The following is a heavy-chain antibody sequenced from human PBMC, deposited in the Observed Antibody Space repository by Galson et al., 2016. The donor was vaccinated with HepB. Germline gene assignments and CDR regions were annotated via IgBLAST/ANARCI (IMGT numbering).Heavy chain of an antibody. CDR3: TRAYSSSWYFLYYFDY. V-gene: IGHV3-21*01. CDR2: ICFSSSFI. J-gene: IGHJ4*02. CDR1: GSTFNTYS. D-gene: IGHD6-13*01. Sequence: SLRLSCAASGSTFNTYSINWVRQAPGKGLEWVSSICFSSSFIYYAASVKGRFTISRDNAKNSLYLQMNRLRAEDTAVYYCTRAYSSSWYFLYYFDYWGQGSLVTVSS.